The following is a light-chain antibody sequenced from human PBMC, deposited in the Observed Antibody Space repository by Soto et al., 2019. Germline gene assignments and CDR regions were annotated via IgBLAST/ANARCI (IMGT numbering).Light chain of an antibody. Sequence: DIVMTKSPDCLSVSLGETATNPRQSSQSVLYSSNNKNYLAWYQQKPGQPPKLLIYWASTRESGVPDRFSGSGSETEFTLTISRLQPDDFATYFCHSRAFGQGTRLEI. J-gene: IGKJ5*01. CDR3: HSRA. V-gene: IGKV4-1*01. CDR1: QSVLYSSNNKNY. CDR2: WAS.